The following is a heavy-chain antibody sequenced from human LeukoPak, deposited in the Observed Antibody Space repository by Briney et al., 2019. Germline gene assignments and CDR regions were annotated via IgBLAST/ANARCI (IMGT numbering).Heavy chain of an antibody. Sequence: WETLSLTCTVSGGSIGSYYWSWIRQPAGKGLEWIGRIYTSGSTNYNPSLKSRVTMSVDTSKKQLSLKLSSVTAADTAVYHCASIAGANLHAFDMWGQGTMVTVSS. D-gene: IGHD1-26*01. CDR2: IYTSGST. V-gene: IGHV4-4*07. CDR3: ASIAGANLHAFDM. CDR1: GGSIGSYY. J-gene: IGHJ3*02.